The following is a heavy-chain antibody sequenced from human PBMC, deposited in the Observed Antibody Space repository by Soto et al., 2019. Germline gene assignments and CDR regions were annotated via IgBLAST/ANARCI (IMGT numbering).Heavy chain of an antibody. CDR2: IYYSGST. CDR1: GGSISSSSYY. D-gene: IGHD3-9*01. V-gene: IGHV4-39*01. CDR3: ARQHVLRYFDWSNGGLTFDP. J-gene: IGHJ5*02. Sequence: SETLSLTCTVSGGSISSSSYYWGWIRQPPGKGLEWIGSIYYSGSTYYNPSLKSRVTISVDTSKNQFSLKLSSVTAADTAVYYCARQHVLRYFDWSNGGLTFDPWGQGTLVTVSS.